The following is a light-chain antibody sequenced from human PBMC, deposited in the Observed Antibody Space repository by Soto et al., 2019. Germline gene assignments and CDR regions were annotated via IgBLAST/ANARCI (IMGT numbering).Light chain of an antibody. V-gene: IGLV1-40*01. J-gene: IGLJ1*01. CDR2: GNS. CDR3: QSYDSSLSGYV. Sequence: QSAPTQPPSVSGAPGQKVTISCTGSSSNIGAGYDVHWYQQLPGTAPKLLIYGNSNRPSGVPDRFSGSKSGTSASLPITGLQAEDEADYYCQSYDSSLSGYVFGTGTKV. CDR1: SSNIGAGYD.